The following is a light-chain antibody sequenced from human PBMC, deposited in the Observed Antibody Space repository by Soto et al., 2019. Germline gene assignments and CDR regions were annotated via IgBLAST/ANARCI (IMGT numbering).Light chain of an antibody. Sequence: EVVLTQSPLSLSVTLGQPASISCRSSQSLVDSDGNTYLNWFQQRPGQPPRRLIYKVSNRDSGVPDRFSGSGSDTDFTLKISRVEAEDVGVYYCMEGTHWPPWTFGQGTKVEIK. V-gene: IGKV2-30*01. CDR3: MEGTHWPPWT. CDR2: KVS. J-gene: IGKJ1*01. CDR1: QSLVDSDGNTY.